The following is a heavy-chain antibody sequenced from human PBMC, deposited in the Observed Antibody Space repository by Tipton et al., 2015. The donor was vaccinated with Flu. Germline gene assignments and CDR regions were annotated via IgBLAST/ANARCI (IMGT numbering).Heavy chain of an antibody. Sequence: TLSLTCTVSGYFISTGFYWGWIRQPPGKGLEWIGSIYHSGRTYYNPSLKSRVSISVDMSENHFSLRLNSVTAADTAVYYCANQGSSLPHRGVGWNDAFDIWGQGTMVAVSS. CDR3: ANQGSSLPHRGVGWNDAFDI. CDR2: IYHSGRT. J-gene: IGHJ3*02. V-gene: IGHV4-38-2*02. D-gene: IGHD1-1*01. CDR1: GYFISTGFY.